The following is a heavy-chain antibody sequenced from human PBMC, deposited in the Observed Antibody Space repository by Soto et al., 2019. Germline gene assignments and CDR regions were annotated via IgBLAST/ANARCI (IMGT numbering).Heavy chain of an antibody. CDR1: GGSISSSSHY. D-gene: IGHD1-1*01. CDR3: ARRDPTGSRVPNWFDP. V-gene: IGHV4-39*01. J-gene: IGHJ5*02. Sequence: QLQLQESGPGLVKPSETLSLTCSVSGGSISSSSHYWGWIRQPPGKGLEWIGSIYYSGSTAYTPSLKSRVTISVDRSKNQFSLKLTSVTAADTAVYYCARRDPTGSRVPNWFDPWGQGTLVTVSS. CDR2: IYYSGST.